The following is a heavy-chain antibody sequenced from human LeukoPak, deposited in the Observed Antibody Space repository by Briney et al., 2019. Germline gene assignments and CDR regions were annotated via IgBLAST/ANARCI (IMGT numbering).Heavy chain of an antibody. J-gene: IGHJ4*02. CDR1: GFTFTNYG. CDR3: AKDPSLRVTLPV. CDR2: ISHDGNNE. Sequence: PGGSLRLSCAASGFTFTNYGFQWVRQAPGKGLEWVALISHDGNNEYYADSVKGRFATSRDDSKNTLYLQMNSLRAEDTAVYYCAKDPSLRVTLPVWGQGTLVTVSS. V-gene: IGHV3-30*18. D-gene: IGHD2-21*02.